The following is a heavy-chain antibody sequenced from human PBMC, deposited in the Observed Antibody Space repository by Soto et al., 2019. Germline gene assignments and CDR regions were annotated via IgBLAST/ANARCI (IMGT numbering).Heavy chain of an antibody. CDR2: IIPIFGTA. CDR1: GGTFSGYA. CDR3: ARRSALAYCGGDCYSGAFDI. V-gene: IGHV1-69*01. D-gene: IGHD2-21*02. Sequence: QVQLVQSGAEVKKPGSSVKVSCKASGGTFSGYAISWVRQAPGQGLEWMGGIIPIFGTANYAQKFQGRVTITADESTSTAYMELSSLRSEDTAVYYCARRSALAYCGGDCYSGAFDIWGQGTMVTVSS. J-gene: IGHJ3*02.